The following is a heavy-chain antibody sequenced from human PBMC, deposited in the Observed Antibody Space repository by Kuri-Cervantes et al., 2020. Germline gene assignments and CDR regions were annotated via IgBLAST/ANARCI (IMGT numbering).Heavy chain of an antibody. V-gene: IGHV4-59*01. J-gene: IGHJ2*01. CDR2: IYYSGST. D-gene: IGHD5-24*01. CDR3: ARDVRDGYKNHYWYFDL. CDR1: GGSISSYY. Sequence: ESLKISCTVSGGSISSYYWSWIRQPPGKGLEWIGYIYYSGSTYYNPSLKSRVTISVDTSKNQFSLKLSSVTAADTAVYYCARDVRDGYKNHYWYFDLWGRGTLVTVSS.